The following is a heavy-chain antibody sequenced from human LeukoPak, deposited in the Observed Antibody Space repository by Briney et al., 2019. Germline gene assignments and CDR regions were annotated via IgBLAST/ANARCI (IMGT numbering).Heavy chain of an antibody. CDR1: GFTFKTHA. V-gene: IGHV3-23*01. CDR3: AKRLKRNYYYHYAMDV. D-gene: IGHD3-22*01. CDR2: IDDSGVIR. Sequence: GGSLRLSCAASGFTFKTHATSWVRQAPGKGLEWVSRIDDSGVIRSYADSVKGRFTISRDNSKMTLTLQMNSLRAEDTAVYYCAKRLKRNYYYHYAMDVWGQGTTVTVSS. J-gene: IGHJ6*02.